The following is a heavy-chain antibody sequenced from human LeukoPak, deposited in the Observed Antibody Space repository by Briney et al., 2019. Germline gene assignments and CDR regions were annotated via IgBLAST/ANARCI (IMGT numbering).Heavy chain of an antibody. CDR2: IRNKGNRYTT. Sequence: PGGSLRLSCVASGFIFGDHYMDWVRQAPGKGLEGVGRIRNKGNRYTTEYAASVKGRFTISRDDSKNSLYLQMNSLKTEDTAMYYCARDPKDSWAFFDYWGQGTLDTVSS. CDR1: GFIFGDHY. V-gene: IGHV3-72*01. J-gene: IGHJ4*02. D-gene: IGHD3-16*01. CDR3: ARDPKDSWAFFDY.